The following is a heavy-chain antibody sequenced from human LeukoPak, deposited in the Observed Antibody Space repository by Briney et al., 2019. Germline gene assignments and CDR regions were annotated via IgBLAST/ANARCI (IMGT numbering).Heavy chain of an antibody. CDR3: ARYPPFDF. V-gene: IGHV5-51*01. CDR1: GYSFTNYW. CDR2: IYPGDSDT. J-gene: IGHJ4*02. Sequence: GESLKISCKGSGYSFTNYWIGWVRQMPGKGLEWMGIIYPGDSDTRYSPSFQGQVTISADKSINTAYLQWCSLKASDTAMYYCARYPPFDFWGQGTLVTVSS.